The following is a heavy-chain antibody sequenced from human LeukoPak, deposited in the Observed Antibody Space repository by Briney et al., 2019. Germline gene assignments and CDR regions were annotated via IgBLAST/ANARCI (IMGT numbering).Heavy chain of an antibody. CDR1: GGTFSSYA. CDR2: IIPIFGTA. D-gene: IGHD6-19*01. CDR3: ARARIAVAGLDAFDI. J-gene: IGHJ3*02. Sequence: ASVKVSCKASGGTFSSYAISWVRQAPGQGLEWMGGIIPIFGTANYAQKFQGRVTITTDESTSTAYMELSSLRSEDTAVYYCARARIAVAGLDAFDIWGQGTKVTVSS. V-gene: IGHV1-69*05.